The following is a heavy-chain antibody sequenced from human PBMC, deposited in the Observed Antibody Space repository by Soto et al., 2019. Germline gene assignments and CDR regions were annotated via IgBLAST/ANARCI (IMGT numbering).Heavy chain of an antibody. Sequence: QVQLVESGGGVVQPGRSLRLSCAASGFTFSSYGMHWVRQAPGKGLEWVAVISYDGSNKYYADSVKGRFTISRDNSNNTLYLQMNSRRAEDTAVYYCAKSRDVVYFDYWGKGTLVTVSA. CDR2: ISYDGSNK. CDR3: AKSRDVVYFDY. CDR1: GFTFSSYG. J-gene: IGHJ4*02. V-gene: IGHV3-30*18. D-gene: IGHD2-15*01.